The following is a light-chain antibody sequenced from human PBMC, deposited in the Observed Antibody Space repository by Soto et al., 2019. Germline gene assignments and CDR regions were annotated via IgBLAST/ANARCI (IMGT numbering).Light chain of an antibody. CDR3: QTHDSGLSTYNYV. V-gene: IGLV1-40*01. CDR1: SSNIGSYD. Sequence: QSVLTQPPSVYGAAGQGVTISCPGRSSNIGSYDVHWYQQLPGAAPKLLIDGKNNRPSGVPDRFSGSKSGTSASLAITGLQAEDEAEYYCQTHDSGLSTYNYVFGTGTKVTVL. CDR2: GKN. J-gene: IGLJ1*01.